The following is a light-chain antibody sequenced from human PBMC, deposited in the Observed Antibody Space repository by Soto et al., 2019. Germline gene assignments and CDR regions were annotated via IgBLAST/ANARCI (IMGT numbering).Light chain of an antibody. J-gene: IGKJ4*01. CDR1: QIVLYISNNKNY. CDR2: WAS. CDR3: QQYYSTPPT. Sequence: DIVMTQSPDSLAVSLGERATINCKSSQIVLYISNNKNYLAWYQQKPRQPPKLLIYWASTRESGVPDRFSGSGSGTDFTLTISSLQAEDVAVYYCQQYYSTPPTFGGGTKVDIK. V-gene: IGKV4-1*01.